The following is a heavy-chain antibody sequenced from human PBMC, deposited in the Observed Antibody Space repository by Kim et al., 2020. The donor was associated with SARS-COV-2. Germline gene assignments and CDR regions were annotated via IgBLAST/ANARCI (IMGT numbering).Heavy chain of an antibody. CDR3: AKDRSAAAHYNYFDY. CDR2: IYSGGSST. CDR1: GFTFSSYA. Sequence: GGSLRLSCAASGFTFSSYAMSWVRQAPGKGLEWVSVIYSGGSSTYYADSVKGRFTISRDNSKNTLYLQMNSLRAEDTAVYYCAKDRSAAAHYNYFDYWGQGTLVTVSS. V-gene: IGHV3-23*03. J-gene: IGHJ4*02. D-gene: IGHD6-13*01.